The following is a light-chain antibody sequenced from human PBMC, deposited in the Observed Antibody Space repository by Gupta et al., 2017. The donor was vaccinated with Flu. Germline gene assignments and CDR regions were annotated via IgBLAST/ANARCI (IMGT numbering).Light chain of an antibody. CDR2: SKK. CDR1: SSNIGSNY. V-gene: IGLV1-47*02. CDR3: SAWADSMSGHGA. J-gene: IGLJ2*01. Sequence: QSVLPPPPSASGTPGQRVTLSCSGSSSNIGSNYVYWYSQFLGTAPKLLIISKKQRPSGVPDRFSGAKSCASASPVTSGRRYEDEADEYCSAWADSMSGHGAFGGGTKMTVL.